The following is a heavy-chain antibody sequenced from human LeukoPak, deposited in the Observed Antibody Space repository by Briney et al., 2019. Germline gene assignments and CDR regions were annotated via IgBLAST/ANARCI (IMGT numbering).Heavy chain of an antibody. CDR3: ASLRNYGLPYWYFDL. CDR2: IIPIFGTA. D-gene: IGHD3-16*01. V-gene: IGHV1-69*13. Sequence: SVKVSCKASGGTFRSYAISWVRQAPGQGLEWMGGIIPIFGTANYAQKFQGRVTITADESTSTAYMELSSLRSEDTAVYYCASLRNYGLPYWYFDLWGRGTLVTVSS. J-gene: IGHJ2*01. CDR1: GGTFRSYA.